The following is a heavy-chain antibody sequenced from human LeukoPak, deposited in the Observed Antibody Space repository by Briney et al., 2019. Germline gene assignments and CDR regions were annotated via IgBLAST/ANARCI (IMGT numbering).Heavy chain of an antibody. CDR2: IYYSGST. V-gene: IGHV4-59*11. CDR1: GGSISSHY. CDR3: ARCFYYYYMDV. Sequence: DPSETLSLTCTVTGGSISSHYWSWIRQPPGKGLEWIGYIYYSGSTNYNPSLKSRVTISVDTSKNQFSLKLSSVTAADTAVYYCARCFYYYYMDVWGKGTTVTVSS. J-gene: IGHJ6*03.